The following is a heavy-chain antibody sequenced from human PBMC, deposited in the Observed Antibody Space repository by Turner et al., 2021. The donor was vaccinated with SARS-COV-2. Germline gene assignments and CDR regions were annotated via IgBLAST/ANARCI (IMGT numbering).Heavy chain of an antibody. CDR3: AREDDFWSGYHHYGMDV. J-gene: IGHJ6*02. Sequence: EVQVVESGGGLVQPGGSLRLSCAASGFTFSSYSMNWVRQAPGKGLEWVSSMSSRSSYIYYADSVKGRFTISRDNAKNSLYLQMNSLRAEDTAVYYCAREDDFWSGYHHYGMDVWGQGTTVTVSS. V-gene: IGHV3-21*01. CDR2: MSSRSSYI. CDR1: GFTFSSYS. D-gene: IGHD3-3*01.